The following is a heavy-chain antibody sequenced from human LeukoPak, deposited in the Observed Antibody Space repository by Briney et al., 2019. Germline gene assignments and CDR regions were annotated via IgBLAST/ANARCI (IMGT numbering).Heavy chain of an antibody. D-gene: IGHD3-10*01. V-gene: IGHV3-48*03. CDR1: GFTFSSYE. J-gene: IGHJ4*02. Sequence: GGSLRLSCAASGFTFSSYEMNWVRQAPGKGLEWVSYISSSGSTIYYADSVKGRFTISRDDSKNTLYLQMNSLRAEDTAVYYCAKDTTMVRGAGGFDYWGQGTLVTVSS. CDR3: AKDTTMVRGAGGFDY. CDR2: ISSSGSTI.